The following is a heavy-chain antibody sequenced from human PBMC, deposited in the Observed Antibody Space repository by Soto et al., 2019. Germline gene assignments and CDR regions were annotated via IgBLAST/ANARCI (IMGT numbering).Heavy chain of an antibody. D-gene: IGHD3-10*01. CDR3: GIKSQMVRGINYYYYGMDV. V-gene: IGHV4-34*01. J-gene: IGHJ6*02. CDR2: INHSGST. CDR1: GGSISSYY. Sequence: SETLSLTCTVSGGSISSYYWSWIRQPPGKGLEWIGEINHSGSTNYNPSLKSRVTISVDTSKNQFSLKLSSVTAADTAVYYCGIKSQMVRGINYYYYGMDVWGQGTTVTVSS.